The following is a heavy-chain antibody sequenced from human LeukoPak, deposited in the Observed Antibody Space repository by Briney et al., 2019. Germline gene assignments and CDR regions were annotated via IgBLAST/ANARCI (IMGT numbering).Heavy chain of an antibody. V-gene: IGHV4-4*07. J-gene: IGHJ6*03. Sequence: SETLSLTCTVSGGSISSHYWSWIRQPAGKGLEWIGHMYISGSTDYNPSLKSRVTMSVVTSKNQFSLKLSSVTAADTAVYYCAREVRTGYWPHVHYYYYMDVWGKGTTVTVSS. CDR1: GGSISSHY. CDR2: MYISGST. D-gene: IGHD3/OR15-3a*01. CDR3: AREVRTGYWPHVHYYYYMDV.